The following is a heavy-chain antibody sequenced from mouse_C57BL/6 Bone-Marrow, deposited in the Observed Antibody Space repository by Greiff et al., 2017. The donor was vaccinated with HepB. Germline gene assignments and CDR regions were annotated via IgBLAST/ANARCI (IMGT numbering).Heavy chain of an antibody. CDR2: IDPEDGET. V-gene: IGHV14-2*01. CDR3: ARNYGSFYWYFDV. CDR1: GFNIKDYY. J-gene: IGHJ1*03. D-gene: IGHD1-1*01. Sequence: EVKLVESGAELVKPGASVKLSCTASGFNIKDYYMHWVKQRTEQGLEWIGRIDPEDGETKYAPKFQGKATITADTSSNTAYLQLSSLTSEDTAVYYCARNYGSFYWYFDVWGTGTTVTVSS.